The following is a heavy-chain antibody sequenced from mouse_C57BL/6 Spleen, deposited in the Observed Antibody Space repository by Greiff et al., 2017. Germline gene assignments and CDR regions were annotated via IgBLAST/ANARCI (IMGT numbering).Heavy chain of an antibody. D-gene: IGHD2-1*01. CDR2: IYWDDDK. CDR1: GFSLSTSGMG. Sequence: QVTLKESGPGILQSSQPLSLTCSFSGFSLSTSGMGVSWIRQPSGKGLEWLAHIYWDDDKRYNPSLKSRLTISKDTSRNQVFLKITSVDTADTATYYCARRLYYGNSNYYAMDYWGQGTSVTVSS. V-gene: IGHV8-12*01. CDR3: ARRLYYGNSNYYAMDY. J-gene: IGHJ4*01.